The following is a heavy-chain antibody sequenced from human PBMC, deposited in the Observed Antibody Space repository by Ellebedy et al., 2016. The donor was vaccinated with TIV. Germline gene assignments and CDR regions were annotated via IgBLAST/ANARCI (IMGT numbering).Heavy chain of an antibody. Sequence: GGSLRLSXVASGFTFSSYDMHWVRQVAGKGLEWVSAIGTAGDTFYSDSVRGRFTISRESANNFLYLQMNSLRAEDTAVYYCVRDLSYNSNGMDVWGQGTTVTVSS. J-gene: IGHJ6*02. D-gene: IGHD5-24*01. CDR2: IGTAGDT. V-gene: IGHV3-13*01. CDR3: VRDLSYNSNGMDV. CDR1: GFTFSSYD.